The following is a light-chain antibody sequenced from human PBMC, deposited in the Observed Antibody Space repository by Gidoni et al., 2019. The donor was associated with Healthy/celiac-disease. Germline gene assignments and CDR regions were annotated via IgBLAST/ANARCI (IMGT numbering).Light chain of an antibody. CDR1: NLGDKY. CDR2: QDS. J-gene: IGLJ2*01. V-gene: IGLV3-1*01. Sequence: SYELTQPPSVSVSPGQTASITCAGDNLGDKYACWYQQKPGQSPMLVIYQDSNRPSGIPERFSGSNSGKTATLTISGTQAMDEADYYCQAWDSSTVVFGGGTKLTVL. CDR3: QAWDSSTVV.